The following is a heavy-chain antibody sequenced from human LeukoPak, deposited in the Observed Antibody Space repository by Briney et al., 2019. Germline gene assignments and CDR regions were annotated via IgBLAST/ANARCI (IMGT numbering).Heavy chain of an antibody. J-gene: IGHJ4*02. Sequence: PSETLSLTCTVSGGSISSSSYYWGWIRQPPGKGLEWIGSIYYSGSTYYNPSLKSRVTISVDTSKKQFSLKLSSVTAADTAVYFCARRMGDSSGYYYFDYWGQGTLVTVSS. D-gene: IGHD3-22*01. V-gene: IGHV4-39*01. CDR3: ARRMGDSSGYYYFDY. CDR2: IYYSGST. CDR1: GGSISSSSYY.